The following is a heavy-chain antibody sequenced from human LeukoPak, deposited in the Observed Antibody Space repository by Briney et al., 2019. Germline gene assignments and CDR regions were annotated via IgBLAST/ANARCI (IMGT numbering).Heavy chain of an antibody. V-gene: IGHV4-59*01. Sequence: EPSETLSLTCTVSGVSIIIYYWNWIRHPPGKGLEWNACIYYSGSTNYNPSLKSRVTISLDTSNNQFSLKLNSVTAADTAVYYCARGGAHYYYGMDVWGQRNTVTV. CDR3: ARGGAHYYYGMDV. CDR2: IYYSGST. J-gene: IGHJ6*02. CDR1: GVSIIIYY.